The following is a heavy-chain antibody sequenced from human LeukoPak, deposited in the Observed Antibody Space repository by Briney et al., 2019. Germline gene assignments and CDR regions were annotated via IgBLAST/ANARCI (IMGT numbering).Heavy chain of an antibody. D-gene: IGHD3-22*01. Sequence: PGGSLRLTCADSGFTFSSYSMNWVPQAPGKGLEWVSSISSGSSYIYYADSVKGRFTISRDNAKNSLYLQMNSLRAEDTAVYYCARVDSSGYYSDYWGQGTLVTVSS. J-gene: IGHJ4*02. V-gene: IGHV3-21*01. CDR3: ARVDSSGYYSDY. CDR1: GFTFSSYS. CDR2: ISSGSSYI.